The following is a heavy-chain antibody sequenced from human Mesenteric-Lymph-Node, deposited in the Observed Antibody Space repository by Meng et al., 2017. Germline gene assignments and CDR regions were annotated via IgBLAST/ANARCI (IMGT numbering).Heavy chain of an antibody. CDR2: IHHSGIA. D-gene: IGHD2-21*01. V-gene: IGHV4-30-4*01. CDR3: ASFDHIPRRNYLNY. Sequence: QSCGPVLVWLSHSMLLTCNFFSGSMNGVNYYRRWIREPAWKGLELIMAIHHSGIAYFEPSLKIRVSTSVDTSKSQFSRILNYMPAADSAVYYCASFDHIPRRNYLNYCGQGTLVTVSS. J-gene: IGHJ4*02. CDR1: SGSMNGVNYY.